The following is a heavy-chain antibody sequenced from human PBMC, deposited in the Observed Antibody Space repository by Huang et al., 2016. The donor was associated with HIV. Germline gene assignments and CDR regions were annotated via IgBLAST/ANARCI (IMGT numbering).Heavy chain of an antibody. V-gene: IGHV1-69*19. Sequence: QVQLVQSGAEVRKPGSSVKVSCKPSGGPFSSYAINWVRQAPGQGLEWMGGIIPIFGSANYAQKFQDRVTITAYESTSTAYMELGRLRSEDTAVYYCARDPDPYDSSGYFVRYFDYWGQGTLVTVSS. CDR3: ARDPDPYDSSGYFVRYFDY. D-gene: IGHD3-22*01. J-gene: IGHJ4*02. CDR2: IIPIFGSA. CDR1: GGPFSSYA.